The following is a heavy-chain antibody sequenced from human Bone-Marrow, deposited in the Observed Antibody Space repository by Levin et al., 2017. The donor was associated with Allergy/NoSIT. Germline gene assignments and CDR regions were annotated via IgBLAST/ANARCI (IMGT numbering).Heavy chain of an antibody. D-gene: IGHD3-10*01. CDR1: GFTFSSYA. V-gene: IGHV3-23*01. Sequence: GESLKISCAASGFTFSSYAMSWVRQAPGKGLEWVSAISGSGGSTYYADSVKGRFTISRDNSKNTLYLQMNSLRAEDTAVYYCAKGPGGRGVDPWGQGTLVTVSS. CDR2: ISGSGGST. J-gene: IGHJ5*02. CDR3: AKGPGGRGVDP.